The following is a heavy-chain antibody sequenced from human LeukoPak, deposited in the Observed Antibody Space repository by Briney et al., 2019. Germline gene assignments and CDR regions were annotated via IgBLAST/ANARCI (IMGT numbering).Heavy chain of an antibody. CDR2: INPSGGST. V-gene: IGHV1-46*01. D-gene: IGHD2-15*01. CDR1: GYTFTSYY. CDR3: ARDKRGPPGSLRTYNWFDP. J-gene: IGHJ5*02. Sequence: ASVKVSCKASGYTFTSYYMHWVRQAPGQGLEWMGIINPSGGSTSYAQKFQGRVTMTRDTSTSTVYMEPSSLRSEDTAVYYCARDKRGPPGSLRTYNWFDPWGQGTLVAVSS.